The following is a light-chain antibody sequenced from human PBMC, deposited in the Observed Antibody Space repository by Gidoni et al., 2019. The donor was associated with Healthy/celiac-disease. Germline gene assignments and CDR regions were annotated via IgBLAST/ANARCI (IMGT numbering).Light chain of an antibody. V-gene: IGKV2-28*01. CDR1: QSLLHSNGYND. Sequence: IVMTQSPLSLPVTPGEPASISCRSSQSLLHSNGYNDLDWYLQKPGQSPQLLIYLGSQRAFGVPYRCSGSGSGTDFTMKISRVEAEDVGVYYCMKDRQLWTFGQGTKVEIK. J-gene: IGKJ1*01. CDR2: LGS. CDR3: MKDRQLWT.